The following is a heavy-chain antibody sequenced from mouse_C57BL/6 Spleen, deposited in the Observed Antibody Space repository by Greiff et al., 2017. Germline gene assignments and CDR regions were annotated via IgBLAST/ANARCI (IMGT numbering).Heavy chain of an antibody. Sequence: LVESGPELVKPGASVKISCKASGYAFSSSWMNWVKQRPGKGLEWIGRIYPGDGDTNYNGKFKGKATLTADKSSSTAYMQLSSLTSEDSAVYFCARWAYYDYDGPPMDYWGQGTSVTVSS. D-gene: IGHD2-4*01. CDR2: IYPGDGDT. J-gene: IGHJ4*01. CDR1: GYAFSSSW. V-gene: IGHV1-82*01. CDR3: ARWAYYDYDGPPMDY.